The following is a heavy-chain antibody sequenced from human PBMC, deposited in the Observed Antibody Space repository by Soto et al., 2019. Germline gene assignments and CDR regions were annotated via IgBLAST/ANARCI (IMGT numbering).Heavy chain of an antibody. CDR3: ARDYGGSGRFGY. CDR2: IYTGGST. D-gene: IGHD4-17*01. V-gene: IGHV3-66*01. CDR1: GFTVSSNY. Sequence: EVQLVESGGGLVQPGGSLRLSCAASGFTVSSNYMSWVRQAPGKGLEWVSVIYTGGSTYYADSVKGRFTISRDNSKNTLYLQMNSLRAEDTTVYYCARDYGGSGRFGYWGQGTLVTVSS. J-gene: IGHJ4*02.